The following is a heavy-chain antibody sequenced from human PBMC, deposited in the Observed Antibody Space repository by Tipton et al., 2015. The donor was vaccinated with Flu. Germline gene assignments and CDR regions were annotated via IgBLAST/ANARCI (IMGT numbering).Heavy chain of an antibody. CDR1: GFTFSNYW. CDR2: MNPDGTII. V-gene: IGHV3-74*03. CDR3: TRNPLTPEGA. J-gene: IGHJ5*02. Sequence: LSLTCAASGFTFSNYWLHWVRQLPGEGLEWVSRMNPDGTIITYADSVKGRFTVSRDNNKSMLYLQMTSLRVEYTAMYFCTRNPLTPEGAWGQGTMVTVSS.